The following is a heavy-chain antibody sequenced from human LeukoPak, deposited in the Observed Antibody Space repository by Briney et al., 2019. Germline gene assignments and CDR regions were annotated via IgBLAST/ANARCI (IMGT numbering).Heavy chain of an antibody. D-gene: IGHD5-18*01. J-gene: IGHJ4*02. CDR1: GFTFSSYG. Sequence: PGRSLRLSCAASGFTFSSYGMHWVRQAPGKGLEWVAVISYDGSNKYYADSVKGRFTISRDNSKNTLYLQMNSLRAEDTAVYYCAKEIERGYSYGPPDYWGQGTLVTVSS. V-gene: IGHV3-30*18. CDR2: ISYDGSNK. CDR3: AKEIERGYSYGPPDY.